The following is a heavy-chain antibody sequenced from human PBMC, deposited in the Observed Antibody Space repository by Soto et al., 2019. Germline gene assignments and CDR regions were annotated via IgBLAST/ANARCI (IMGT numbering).Heavy chain of an antibody. V-gene: IGHV3-33*01. Sequence: QVQLVESGGGVVQPGRSLRLSCAASGFTFNTYGMHWVRQAPGKGLEWVAVIWSDGSNQKYADSVKGRFTISRDNSKNTLYLQMNSLRAEDTAVYYCARDRYTSSWDGTIDNWGQGSLVTVSS. J-gene: IGHJ4*02. D-gene: IGHD6-13*01. CDR1: GFTFNTYG. CDR3: ARDRYTSSWDGTIDN. CDR2: IWSDGSNQ.